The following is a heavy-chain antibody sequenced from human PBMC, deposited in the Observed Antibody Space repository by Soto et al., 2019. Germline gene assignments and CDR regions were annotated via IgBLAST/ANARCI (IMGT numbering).Heavy chain of an antibody. V-gene: IGHV1-69*12. J-gene: IGHJ4*02. CDR1: GGTFGGYG. CDR2: IGPLFAAA. Sequence: QVRLEQSAAEVKKPGSSVKVSCKASGGTFGGYGLHWVRQAPGQGLEWMGGIGPLFAAANYAQKFQGRVTNPGDASAGNLGLPTMRPAHSAVYYCARGGTWYAHSGRSYHYTATLGSWGQGTLVPVSS. D-gene: IGHD2-8*01. CDR3: ARGGTWYAHSGRSYHYTATLGS.